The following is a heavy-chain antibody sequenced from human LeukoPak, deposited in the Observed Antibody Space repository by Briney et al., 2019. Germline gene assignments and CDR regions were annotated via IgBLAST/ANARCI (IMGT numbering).Heavy chain of an antibody. V-gene: IGHV4-59*01. CDR1: GGSISSYY. CDR2: IYYSGST. Sequence: SETLSLTCTVSGGSISSYYWSWIRQPPGKGLEWIGYIYYSGSTNYNPSLKSRVTISVDTSKNQFSLKLSSVTAADTAVYYCARLGYSGYDYLAEGYYYYYMDVWGKGTTVTVSS. CDR3: ARLGYSGYDYLAEGYYYYYMDV. J-gene: IGHJ6*03. D-gene: IGHD5-12*01.